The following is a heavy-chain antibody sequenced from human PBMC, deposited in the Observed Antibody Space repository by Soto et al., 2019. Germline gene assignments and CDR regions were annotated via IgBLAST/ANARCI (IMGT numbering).Heavy chain of an antibody. CDR3: ARRLAARQRYYFDY. J-gene: IGHJ4*02. V-gene: IGHV4-34*01. D-gene: IGHD6-6*01. Sequence: PSETLSLTCAVYGGSFSGYYWSWIRRPPGKGLEWIGEINHSGSTNYNPSLKSRVTISVDTSKNQFSLKLSSVTAADTAVYYCARRLAARQRYYFDYWGQGTLVTVSS. CDR1: GGSFSGYY. CDR2: INHSGST.